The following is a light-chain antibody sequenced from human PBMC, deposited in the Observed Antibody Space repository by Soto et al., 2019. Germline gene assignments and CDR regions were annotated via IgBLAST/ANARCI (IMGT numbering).Light chain of an antibody. V-gene: IGLV1-40*01. J-gene: IGLJ3*02. Sequence: QSVLTQPPSVSGAPGQRVTISCTGSSSNIGAGYDVHWYQQLPGTAPKLLIYGNSNRPSGVPDRFSGSKSGTSASLAITGRQAEDEADDYCQSYDRSLSGLVFGGGTKLTVL. CDR2: GNS. CDR3: QSYDRSLSGLV. CDR1: SSNIGAGYD.